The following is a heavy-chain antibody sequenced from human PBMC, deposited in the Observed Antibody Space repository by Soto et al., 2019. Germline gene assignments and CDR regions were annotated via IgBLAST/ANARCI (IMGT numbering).Heavy chain of an antibody. CDR3: ARDIQGGSSSWLYYYYYGMDV. V-gene: IGHV1-3*01. CDR1: GYTFTRYA. CDR2: INAGNGNT. Sequence: QVQLVQSGAEVKKPGASVKVSCKASGYTFTRYAMHWVRQAPGQRLEWMGWINAGNGNTKYSQKFQGRVTISRNTSASTAYKELSSLRSEDTAVYHCARDIQGGSSSWLYYYYYGMDVWGQGTTVTVSS. D-gene: IGHD6-13*01. J-gene: IGHJ6*02.